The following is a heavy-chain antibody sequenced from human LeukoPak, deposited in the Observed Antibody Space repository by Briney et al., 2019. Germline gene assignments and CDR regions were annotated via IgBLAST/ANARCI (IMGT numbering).Heavy chain of an antibody. Sequence: PGRSLRLSCAASGFTFSDYDMHWVRQPTGKGLEWVAAIGTAGDTYYTGSVKGRLTISRENAKNSLYLQMNSLRAGDTAVYYCARVAKERVGGVYYFDYWGQGTLVTVSS. D-gene: IGHD1-1*01. CDR2: IGTAGDT. CDR1: GFTFSDYD. J-gene: IGHJ4*02. V-gene: IGHV3-13*01. CDR3: ARVAKERVGGVYYFDY.